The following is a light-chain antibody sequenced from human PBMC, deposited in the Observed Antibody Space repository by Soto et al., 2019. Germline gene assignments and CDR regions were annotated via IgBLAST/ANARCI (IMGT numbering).Light chain of an antibody. J-gene: IGKJ3*01. CDR1: DISGY. CDR2: GAF. Sequence: DISGYLLWFQQKPGKAPKLLISGAFALQSGVPSRFSGSGSGTVFTLTISSLQLGDFATYYCQQAKTYPRTFGPG. CDR3: QQAKTYPRT. V-gene: IGKV1-12*01.